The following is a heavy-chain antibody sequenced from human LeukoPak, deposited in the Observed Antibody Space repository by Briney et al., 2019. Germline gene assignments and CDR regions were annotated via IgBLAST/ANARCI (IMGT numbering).Heavy chain of an antibody. Sequence: GGSLRLSCAASGFTFSSYSMNWVRQAPGKGLEWVSSISSSSSYIYYADSVKGRFTISRDNAKNSLYLQMNSLRAEDTAVYYCARGSYSSSWHRVCYFDYWGQETLVAVSS. CDR3: ARGSYSSSWHRVCYFDY. D-gene: IGHD6-13*01. J-gene: IGHJ4*02. CDR2: ISSSSSYI. CDR1: GFTFSSYS. V-gene: IGHV3-21*01.